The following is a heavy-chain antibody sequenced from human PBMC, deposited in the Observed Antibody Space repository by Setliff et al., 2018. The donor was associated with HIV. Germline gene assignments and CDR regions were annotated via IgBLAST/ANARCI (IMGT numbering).Heavy chain of an antibody. CDR2: FYTSGST. J-gene: IGHJ4*02. CDR1: GGSISSGSYY. V-gene: IGHV4-61*02. CDR3: ARGDWYDFFDY. Sequence: SETLSLTCTVSGGSISSGSYYWSWIRQPAGKGLEWIGRFYTSGSTNYSPSLKSRVTMSVDTSKNQFSLKLSSVTAADTAVYYCARGDWYDFFDYWGQGTLVTV. D-gene: IGHD6-19*01.